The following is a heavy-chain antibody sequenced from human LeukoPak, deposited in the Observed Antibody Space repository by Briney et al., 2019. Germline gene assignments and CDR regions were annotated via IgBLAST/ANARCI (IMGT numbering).Heavy chain of an antibody. J-gene: IGHJ3*02. CDR1: GGSISSYY. V-gene: IGHV4-59*01. CDR3: ARGHYNILTGRATGAFDI. CDR2: VYYSGST. Sequence: SETLSLTCTVSGGSISSYYWSWIRQPPGKGLEWIGYVYYSGSTNYNPSLKSRVTISVDTSKNQFSLKLSSVTAADTAVYYCARGHYNILTGRATGAFDIWGQGTMVTVSS. D-gene: IGHD3-9*01.